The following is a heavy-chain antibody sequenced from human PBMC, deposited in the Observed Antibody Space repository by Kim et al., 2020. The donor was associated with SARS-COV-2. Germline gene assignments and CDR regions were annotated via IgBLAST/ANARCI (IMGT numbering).Heavy chain of an antibody. CDR3: ARGPYIVVVPAAIPFDY. V-gene: IGHV1-46*01. Sequence: FQGRVTMTRDTSTSTVYMELSSLRSEDTAVYYCARGPYIVVVPAAIPFDYWGQGTLVTVSS. J-gene: IGHJ4*02. D-gene: IGHD2-2*01.